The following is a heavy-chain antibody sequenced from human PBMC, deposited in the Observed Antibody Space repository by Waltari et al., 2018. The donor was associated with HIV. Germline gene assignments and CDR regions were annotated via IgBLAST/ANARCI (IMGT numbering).Heavy chain of an antibody. CDR2: ISQSGIT. D-gene: IGHD4-17*01. J-gene: IGHJ3*02. Sequence: QVQLQESGPGLVKPSGTLSLTCDVSGGSVSSDNWWSWVRQPPGEGLEWIGEISQSGITNYSPSLKSRVTISIDKSRNQCSLKLNSVTAADTAVYYCAREATSVTTSGGFDIWGQGTVVTVSS. V-gene: IGHV4-4*02. CDR3: AREATSVTTSGGFDI. CDR1: GGSVSSDNW.